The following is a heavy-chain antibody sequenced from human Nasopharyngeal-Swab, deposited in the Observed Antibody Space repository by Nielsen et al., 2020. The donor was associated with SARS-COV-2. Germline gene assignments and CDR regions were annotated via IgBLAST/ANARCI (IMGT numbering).Heavy chain of an antibody. J-gene: IGHJ4*02. CDR3: ARGRQQWLIYDY. Sequence: SETLSLTCAVYGKPLGSYYRTWIRQSPTKGLEWIGQILHSGSTTKYNPSLKSRVTISVDTSKNQFSLNLSSVTAADTAVYYCARGRQQWLIYDYWGQGTLVTVSS. CDR2: ILHSGST. D-gene: IGHD6-19*01. V-gene: IGHV4-34*01. CDR1: GKPLGSYY.